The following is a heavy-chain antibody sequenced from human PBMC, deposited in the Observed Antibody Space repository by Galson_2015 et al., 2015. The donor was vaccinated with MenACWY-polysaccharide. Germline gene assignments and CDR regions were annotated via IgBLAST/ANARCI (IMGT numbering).Heavy chain of an antibody. CDR3: ARARSWSGYFAFDF. Sequence: LRLSCAASGFPFSDSWMTWICQAPGKGLEWVATIKQSGSEKYYVDSVEGRFTVSRDNAKNSLYLQMNSLRAEDTAVYYCARARSWSGYFAFDFWGQGTLVTVSS. J-gene: IGHJ4*02. D-gene: IGHD3-3*01. V-gene: IGHV3-7*01. CDR2: IKQSGSEK. CDR1: GFPFSDSW.